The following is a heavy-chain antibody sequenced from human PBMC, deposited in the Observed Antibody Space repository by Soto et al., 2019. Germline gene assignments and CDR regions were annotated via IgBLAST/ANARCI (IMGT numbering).Heavy chain of an antibody. V-gene: IGHV3-33*01. CDR1: GFTFSSYG. CDR3: ARCSVTTYPHFGYYYYYYMDV. D-gene: IGHD4-17*01. CDR2: IWYDGSNK. J-gene: IGHJ6*03. Sequence: PGGSLRLSCAASGFTFSSYGMHWVRQAPGKGLEWVAVIWYDGSNKYYADSVKGRFTISRDNSKNTLYLQMNSLRAEDTAVYYCARCSVTTYPHFGYYYYYYMDVWGKGTTVTVSS.